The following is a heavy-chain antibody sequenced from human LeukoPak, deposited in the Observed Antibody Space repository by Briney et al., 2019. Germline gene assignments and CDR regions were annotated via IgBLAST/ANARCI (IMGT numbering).Heavy chain of an antibody. V-gene: IGHV1-2*02. CDR2: INPNSGGT. Sequence: ASVKVSCKASGYTFTGYYMHWVRQAPGQGLEWMGWINPNSGGTNYAQKFQGRVTMTRDTSISTAYMELSRLRSDDTAVYYCARDRGSMVRANWFDPWSQGTLVTVSS. CDR3: ARDRGSMVRANWFDP. D-gene: IGHD3-10*01. CDR1: GYTFTGYY. J-gene: IGHJ5*02.